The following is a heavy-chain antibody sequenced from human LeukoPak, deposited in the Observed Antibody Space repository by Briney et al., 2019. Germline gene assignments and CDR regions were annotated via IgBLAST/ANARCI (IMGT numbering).Heavy chain of an antibody. V-gene: IGHV3-66*01. D-gene: IGHD5-18*01. Sequence: PGGSLRLSCAASGFTVSSNYMSWVRQAPGKGLEWVSVIYSGGSTYYADSVKGRFTISRDNSKNTLYLQMNSLRAEDTAVYYCARGATFGYSYGYGVGAFDIWGQGTMVTVSS. CDR3: ARGATFGYSYGYGVGAFDI. CDR1: GFTVSSNY. CDR2: IYSGGST. J-gene: IGHJ3*02.